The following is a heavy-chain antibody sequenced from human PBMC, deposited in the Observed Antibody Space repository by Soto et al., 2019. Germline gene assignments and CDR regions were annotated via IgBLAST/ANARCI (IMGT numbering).Heavy chain of an antibody. CDR3: ARKEGFNWNYAWFDP. CDR2: ISGSGGST. Sequence: EVQLLESGGGLVQPGGSLRLSCAASGFTFSSYVMSWVRQAPGKGLEWVSGISGSGGSTYYADSVKGRFTISRDNSKNTLYLQMNSLRAEDTAVYYCARKEGFNWNYAWFDPWGQGTLVTVSS. V-gene: IGHV3-23*01. J-gene: IGHJ5*02. D-gene: IGHD1-7*01. CDR1: GFTFSSYV.